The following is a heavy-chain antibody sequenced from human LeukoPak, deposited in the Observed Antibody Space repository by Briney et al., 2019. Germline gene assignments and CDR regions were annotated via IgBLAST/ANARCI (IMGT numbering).Heavy chain of an antibody. Sequence: ASVKVSCKASGYTFTGCYMHWVRQAPGQGLEWMGWINPNSGGTNYAQKFQGRVTMTRDTSISTAYMELSRLRSDDTAVYYCARESSGGDSHDAFDIWGQGTMVTVSS. J-gene: IGHJ3*02. V-gene: IGHV1-2*02. D-gene: IGHD3-10*01. CDR3: ARESSGGDSHDAFDI. CDR1: GYTFTGCY. CDR2: INPNSGGT.